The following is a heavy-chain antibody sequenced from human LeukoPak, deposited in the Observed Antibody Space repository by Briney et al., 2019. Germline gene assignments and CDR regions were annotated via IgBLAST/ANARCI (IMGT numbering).Heavy chain of an antibody. D-gene: IGHD4-23*01. V-gene: IGHV1-18*01. Sequence: GASVKVSCKASGYTFNNYGISWVRQAPGQGLEWMGWISAYNGNTNYAQKLQGRVTTTTDTSTSTAYMELRRLRSDDPAVYYCARANYGGNGYFDYWGQGTLVTVSS. CDR1: GYTFNNYG. CDR2: ISAYNGNT. J-gene: IGHJ4*02. CDR3: ARANYGGNGYFDY.